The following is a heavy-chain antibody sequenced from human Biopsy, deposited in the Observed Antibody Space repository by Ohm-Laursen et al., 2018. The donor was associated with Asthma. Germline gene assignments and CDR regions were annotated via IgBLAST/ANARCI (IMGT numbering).Heavy chain of an antibody. V-gene: IGHV3-48*02. CDR2: ISSSSSTI. D-gene: IGHD5-18*01. Sequence: GSLRLSCAASGFTFSSYSMNWVRQAPGKGLEWVSYISSSSSTIYYADSVKGRFTISRDNAENSPYLQMNSLRDEDTAVYYCARFERGYSYGYAGVFDYWGQGTLVTVSS. J-gene: IGHJ4*02. CDR3: ARFERGYSYGYAGVFDY. CDR1: GFTFSSYS.